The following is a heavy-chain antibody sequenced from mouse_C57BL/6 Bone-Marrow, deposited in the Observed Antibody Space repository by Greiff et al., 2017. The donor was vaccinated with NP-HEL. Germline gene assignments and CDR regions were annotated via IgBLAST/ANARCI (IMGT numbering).Heavy chain of an antibody. Sequence: EVKLLEPGGGLVKPGGSLKLSCAASGFTFSSYAMSWVRQTPEKRLEWVATISDGGSYTYYPDNVKGRFTISRDNAKNNLYLQMSHLKSEDSAMYYCARDRGGTCFAYWGQGTLVTVSA. J-gene: IGHJ3*01. D-gene: IGHD4-1*01. CDR3: ARDRGGTCFAY. CDR2: ISDGGSYT. V-gene: IGHV5-4*01. CDR1: GFTFSSYA.